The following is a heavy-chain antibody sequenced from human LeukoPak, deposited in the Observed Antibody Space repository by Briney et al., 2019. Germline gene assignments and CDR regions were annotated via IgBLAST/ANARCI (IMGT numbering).Heavy chain of an antibody. Sequence: PSETLSLTCAVHGGTFSAYYWSWIRQPPGKGLEWVGEINPTGGTNYNPSLKSRVTMSIDTSKNHFSMNLTSVIAADTAVYYCARGGHYDSWSDYYTQTGYYLDYWGQGALVTVSS. D-gene: IGHD3-3*01. J-gene: IGHJ4*02. CDR1: GGTFSAYY. V-gene: IGHV4-34*01. CDR3: ARGGHYDSWSDYYTQTGYYLDY. CDR2: INPTGGT.